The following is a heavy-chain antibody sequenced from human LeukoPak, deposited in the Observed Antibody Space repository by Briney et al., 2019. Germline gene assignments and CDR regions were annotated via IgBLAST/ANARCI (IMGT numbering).Heavy chain of an antibody. V-gene: IGHV4-59*01. CDR2: IYYSGST. CDR1: GGSISSYY. J-gene: IGHJ5*02. Sequence: ASETLSLTCTVSGGSISSYYWSWIRQPPGKRLEWIGYIYYSGSTNYNPSLKSRVTISVDTSKNQFSLKLSSVTAADTAVYYCARDRFKAHWFDPWGQGTLVTVSS. CDR3: ARDRFKAHWFDP.